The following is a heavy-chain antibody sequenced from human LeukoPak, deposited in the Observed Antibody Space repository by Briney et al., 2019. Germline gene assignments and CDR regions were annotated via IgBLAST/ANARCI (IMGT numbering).Heavy chain of an antibody. D-gene: IGHD1-26*01. J-gene: IGHJ6*03. CDR1: GGSISSYY. CDR3: ARLGGSYLPYYYYYMDV. V-gene: IGHV4-59*01. Sequence: PSETLSLTCTVSGGSISSYYWSWIRQPPGKGLEWIGYIYYGGSTNYNPSLKSRVTISVDTSKNQFSLKLSSVTAADTAVYYCARLGGSYLPYYYYYMDVWGKGTTVTVSS. CDR2: IYYGGST.